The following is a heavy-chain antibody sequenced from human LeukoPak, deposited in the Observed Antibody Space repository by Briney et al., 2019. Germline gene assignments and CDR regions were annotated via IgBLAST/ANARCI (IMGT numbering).Heavy chain of an antibody. CDR2: IYYSGST. CDR1: GGSISSSSYY. V-gene: IGHV4-39*07. J-gene: IGHJ4*02. Sequence: SETLSLTCTVSGGSISSSSYYWGWIRQPPGKGLEWIGSIYYSGSTYYNPSLKSRVTISVDTSKNQFSLKLSSVTAADTAVYYCARVGYYYDSSGYYETSFDYWGQGTLVTVSS. D-gene: IGHD3-22*01. CDR3: ARVGYYYDSSGYYETSFDY.